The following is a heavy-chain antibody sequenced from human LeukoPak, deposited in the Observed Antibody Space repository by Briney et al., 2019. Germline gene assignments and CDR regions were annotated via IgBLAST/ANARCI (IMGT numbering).Heavy chain of an antibody. CDR2: ISYDGSNK. J-gene: IGHJ4*02. D-gene: IGHD6-19*01. V-gene: IGHV3-30-3*01. Sequence: GGSLRLSCAASGFTFSSYAMQWVRQAPGKGLEWVAVISYDGSNKYYADSVKGRFTISRDNSKNTLYLQMNSLSAEDTAVYYCARDQAGTLNFYLDYWGQGTLVTVSS. CDR1: GFTFSSYA. CDR3: ARDQAGTLNFYLDY.